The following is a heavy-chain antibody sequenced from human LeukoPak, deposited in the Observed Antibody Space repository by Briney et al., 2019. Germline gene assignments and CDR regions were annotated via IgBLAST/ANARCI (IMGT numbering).Heavy chain of an antibody. D-gene: IGHD2-21*02. CDR1: GGSISSGSYY. CDR2: IYTSGST. J-gene: IGHJ6*03. CDR3: ARTYCGGDCRGYYYHYYMDV. Sequence: SQTLSLTCTVSGGSISSGSYYWSWIRQPAGKGLEWIGRIYTSGSTKYNPSLKSRVTISVDRSKNQFSLKLSSVTAAGTAVYYCARTYCGGDCRGYYYHYYMDVWGKGTTVTISS. V-gene: IGHV4-61*02.